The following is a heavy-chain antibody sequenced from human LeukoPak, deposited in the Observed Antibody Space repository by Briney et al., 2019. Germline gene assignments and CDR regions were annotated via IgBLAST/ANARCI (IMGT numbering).Heavy chain of an antibody. V-gene: IGHV1-3*01. CDR1: GYTFTSYA. Sequence: ASVKVSCKASGYTFTSYAIHWVRQAPGQRLEWMGWIGAGNGNTKYSQNFQGRVTFISNTSATTAFMELSGLRSEDAAVYYCARDSGSGNNDYWGQGTLVTVSS. J-gene: IGHJ4*02. CDR2: IGAGNGNT. CDR3: ARDSGSGNNDY. D-gene: IGHD1-26*01.